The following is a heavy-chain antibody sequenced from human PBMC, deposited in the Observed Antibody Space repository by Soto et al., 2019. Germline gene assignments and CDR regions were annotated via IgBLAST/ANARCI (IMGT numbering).Heavy chain of an antibody. CDR2: INHSGST. CDR1: GGSFSGYY. CDR3: AREAGNYYGSGSYGFDY. Sequence: SETLSLTCAVYGGSFSGYYWSWIRQPPGKGLEWIGEINHSGSTNYNPSLKSRVTISVDTSKNQFSLKLSSVTAADTAVYYCAREAGNYYGSGSYGFDYWGQGTLVTVSS. D-gene: IGHD3-10*01. V-gene: IGHV4-34*01. J-gene: IGHJ4*02.